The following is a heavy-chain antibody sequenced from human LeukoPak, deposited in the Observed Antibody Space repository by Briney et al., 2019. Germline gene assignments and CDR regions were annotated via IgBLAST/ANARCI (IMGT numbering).Heavy chain of an antibody. CDR3: ARDHYYDSSGYSQWYFDY. J-gene: IGHJ4*02. V-gene: IGHV3-21*01. D-gene: IGHD3-22*01. CDR1: GFTFSSHS. CDR2: ISSSSSYI. Sequence: GGSLRLSCAASGFTFSSHSMNWVRQAPGKGLEWVSSISSSSSYIYYADSVKGRFTISRDNAKNSLYLQMNSLRAEDTAVYYCARDHYYDSSGYSQWYFDYWGQGTLVTVSS.